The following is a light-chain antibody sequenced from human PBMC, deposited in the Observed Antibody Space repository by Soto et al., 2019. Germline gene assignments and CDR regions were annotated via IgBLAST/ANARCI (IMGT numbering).Light chain of an antibody. CDR1: QSISSW. CDR3: QQYNTYSLT. J-gene: IGKJ1*01. V-gene: IGKV1-5*03. Sequence: DIQITHSPSTLSASVGDRVTITCRASQSISSWLAWYQQIPGKAPKLLIYKASNLESGVPSRFSGSGSGTEFTLTISGLQTDDFATYYCQQYNTYSLTFGQGTRVDI. CDR2: KAS.